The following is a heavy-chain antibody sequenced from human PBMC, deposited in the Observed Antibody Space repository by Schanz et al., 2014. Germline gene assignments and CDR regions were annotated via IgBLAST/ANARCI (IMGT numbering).Heavy chain of an antibody. D-gene: IGHD3-22*01. Sequence: VQSVHSGTEVQKLGASVKVSCQTSGYTFTAYGINWVRQAPGQGLEWIGWISAQTGDTRYAQKMQGRVTMTRDVSSTTAFLELRSLRYDDTAVYYCAGAFDSSGYYFDYWGQGTLVTVSS. CDR1: GYTFTAYG. V-gene: IGHV1-18*01. CDR3: AGAFDSSGYYFDY. CDR2: ISAQTGDT. J-gene: IGHJ4*02.